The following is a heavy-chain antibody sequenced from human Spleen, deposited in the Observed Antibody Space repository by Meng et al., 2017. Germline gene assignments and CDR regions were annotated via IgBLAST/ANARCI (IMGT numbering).Heavy chain of an antibody. CDR3: AKDHSVNWKYYYFDL. D-gene: IGHD1-7*01. CDR2: IWYDGSNK. Sequence: GESLKISCAASGFTFSSYGMHWVRQAPGKGLEWVAVIWYDGSNKYYADSVKGRFTISRDNSKNTVDLQMNRLRADDTAVYFCAKDHSVNWKYYYFDLWGRGTLVTVSS. V-gene: IGHV3-33*06. J-gene: IGHJ2*01. CDR1: GFTFSSYG.